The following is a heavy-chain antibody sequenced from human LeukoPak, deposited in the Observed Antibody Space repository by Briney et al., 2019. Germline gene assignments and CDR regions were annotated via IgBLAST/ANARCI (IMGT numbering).Heavy chain of an antibody. CDR1: GFTFSSYA. D-gene: IGHD1-20*01. V-gene: IGHV3-23*01. CDR2: ISGSGGST. Sequence: PGGSLRLSCAASGFTFSSYAMSWVRQAPGKGLEWVSAISGSGGSTYYADSVKGRFTISRDNSKNTLHLQMNSLRAEDTAVYYCAKDGSITGIGMDVWGQGTTVTVSS. J-gene: IGHJ6*02. CDR3: AKDGSITGIGMDV.